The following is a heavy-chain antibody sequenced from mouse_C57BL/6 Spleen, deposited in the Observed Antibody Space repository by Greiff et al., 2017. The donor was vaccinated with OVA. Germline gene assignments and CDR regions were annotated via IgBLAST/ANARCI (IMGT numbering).Heavy chain of an antibody. CDR2: IDPSDSYT. CDR1: GYTFTSYW. J-gene: IGHJ4*01. D-gene: IGHD3-2*02. V-gene: IGHV1-59*01. CDR3: ARGDSSGYYAMDY. Sequence: VQLQQPGAELVRPGTSVKLSCKASGYTFTSYWMHWVKQRPGQGLEWIGVIDPSDSYTNYNQKFKGKATLTVDTSSSTAYMQLSSLTSEDSAVYYCARGDSSGYYAMDYWGQGTSVTVSS.